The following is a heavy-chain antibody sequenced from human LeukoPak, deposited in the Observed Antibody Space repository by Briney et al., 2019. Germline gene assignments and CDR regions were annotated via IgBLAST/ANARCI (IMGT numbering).Heavy chain of an antibody. Sequence: GGSLRLSCAASGFTFSSYAMSWVRQAPGKGLEWVSAISTSGDRTYYADSVKGRFTISRDSSKNTLYMQMNSLRAEDTAVYYCAKDYLGSSYAFDVWGQGTMVAVSS. D-gene: IGHD6-13*01. CDR3: AKDYLGSSYAFDV. CDR2: ISTSGDRT. J-gene: IGHJ3*01. CDR1: GFTFSSYA. V-gene: IGHV3-23*01.